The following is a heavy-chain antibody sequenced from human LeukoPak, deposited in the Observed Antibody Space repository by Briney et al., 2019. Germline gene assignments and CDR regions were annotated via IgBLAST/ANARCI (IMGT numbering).Heavy chain of an antibody. D-gene: IGHD5-18*01. CDR2: IYYSGST. CDR3: ARGGYSYGSLVVFDY. CDR1: GGSISSYY. V-gene: IGHV4-59*01. J-gene: IGHJ4*02. Sequence: SETLSLTCTVSGGSISSYYWSWIRQPPGKGLEWIAYIYYSGSTNYNPSLKSRVTISVDTSKNQFSLRLSSVTAADTAVYYCARGGYSYGSLVVFDYWGQGTLVTVSS.